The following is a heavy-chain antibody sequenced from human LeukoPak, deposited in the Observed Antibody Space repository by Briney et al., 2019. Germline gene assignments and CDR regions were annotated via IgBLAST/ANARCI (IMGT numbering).Heavy chain of an antibody. CDR1: GGTFSRFT. CDR3: ARDCGGDCYSGY. J-gene: IGHJ4*02. D-gene: IGHD2-21*02. V-gene: IGHV1-69*01. Sequence: SVKVSCKASGGTFSRFTISWVRQAPGQGFEWMGGITPIFGTANFAQKFQGRVSITADESTSTAYMELSSLRSEDTAVYYCARDCGGDCYSGYWGQGTLVTVSS. CDR2: ITPIFGTA.